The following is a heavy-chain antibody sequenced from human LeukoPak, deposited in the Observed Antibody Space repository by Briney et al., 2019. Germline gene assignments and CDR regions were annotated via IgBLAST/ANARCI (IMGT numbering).Heavy chain of an antibody. CDR1: GYTFTNYY. D-gene: IGHD6-6*01. CDR2: INPNSGGT. Sequence: ASVRVSCKASGYTFTNYYVHWVRQAPGQGLEWMGWINPNSGGTNYAQKFQGRVTMTRDTSISTAYMELSRLRSDDTAVYYCARERNSSSSSADAFDIWGQGTMVTVSS. V-gene: IGHV1-2*02. CDR3: ARERNSSSSSADAFDI. J-gene: IGHJ3*02.